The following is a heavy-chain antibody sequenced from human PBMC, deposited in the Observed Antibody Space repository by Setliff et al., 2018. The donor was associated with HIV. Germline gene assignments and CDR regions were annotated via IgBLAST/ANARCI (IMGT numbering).Heavy chain of an antibody. Sequence: ASVKVSCKASGYTFTSYAMHWVRQAPGQRLEWMGWISAYNGNTNYAQNFQGRVTMTTDTSTSTVYMELSSLRSEDTAVYYCARDPAPSSSASYFQHWGQGTPVTVSS. CDR3: ARDPAPSSSASYFQH. CDR2: ISAYNGNT. CDR1: GYTFTSYA. D-gene: IGHD6-6*01. V-gene: IGHV1-3*01. J-gene: IGHJ1*01.